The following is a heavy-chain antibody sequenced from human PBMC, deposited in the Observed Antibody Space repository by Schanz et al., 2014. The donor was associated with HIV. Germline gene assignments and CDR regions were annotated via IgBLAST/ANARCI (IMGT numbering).Heavy chain of an antibody. J-gene: IGHJ6*02. CDR3: AKDQGYDFWSGYYNYYGMDV. V-gene: IGHV3-30*18. CDR1: GFAFSSYG. Sequence: VQLLESGGGLVQPGGSLRLSCAGSGFAFSSYGMHWVRQAPGKGLEWVTVISYDGSDKYHADSVKGRFTISRDNSKNTLYLQMNSLRAEDTAVYYCAKDQGYDFWSGYYNYYGMDVWGQGTTVTVSS. CDR2: ISYDGSDK. D-gene: IGHD3-3*01.